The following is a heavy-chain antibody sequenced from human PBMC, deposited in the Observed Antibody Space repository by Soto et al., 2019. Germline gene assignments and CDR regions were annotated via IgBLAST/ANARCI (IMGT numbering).Heavy chain of an antibody. CDR1: GDSINSGSYY. CDR2: VYYNGRT. CDR3: ARFAEPAVRRDSDHYDKDV. V-gene: IGHV4-31*03. Sequence: QVHLQESGPGLVKPSQTLSLTCSVSGDSINSGSYYWYWIRQHPGEGLEYMGYVYYNGRTSYNPSLKSRISISLDTSQNLVSLKLTSVTAADTAVYYCARFAEPAVRRDSDHYDKDVWGKGTAVTVS. D-gene: IGHD2-2*01. J-gene: IGHJ6*03.